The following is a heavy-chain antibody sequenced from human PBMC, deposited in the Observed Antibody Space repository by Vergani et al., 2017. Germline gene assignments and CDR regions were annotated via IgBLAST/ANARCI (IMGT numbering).Heavy chain of an antibody. CDR2: ISSSSSYT. CDR3: AKDKRNIVVVPKSSDHGGMDV. J-gene: IGHJ6*02. Sequence: QVQLVESGGGLVKPGGSLRLSCAASGFTFSDYYMSWIRQAPGKGLEWVSYISSSSSYTNYADSVKGRFTISRDNSKNTLYLQMNSLRAEDTAVYYCAKDKRNIVVVPKSSDHGGMDVWGQGTTVTVSS. CDR1: GFTFSDYY. D-gene: IGHD2-2*01. V-gene: IGHV3-11*06.